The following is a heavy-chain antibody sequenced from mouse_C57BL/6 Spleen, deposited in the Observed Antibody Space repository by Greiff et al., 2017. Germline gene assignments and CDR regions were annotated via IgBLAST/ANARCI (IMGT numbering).Heavy chain of an antibody. V-gene: IGHV1-39*01. CDR2: INPNYDTT. Sequence: VQLQQSGPELVKPGASVKISCKASGYSFTDYNMNWVKQSNGKSLEWIGVINPNYDTTSYNQKFKGKATLTVDQSSSTAYMQLNILTSEDSAVYYCATLYYGSSLYLDYWGQGTTLTVSS. D-gene: IGHD1-1*01. J-gene: IGHJ2*01. CDR3: ATLYYGSSLYLDY. CDR1: GYSFTDYN.